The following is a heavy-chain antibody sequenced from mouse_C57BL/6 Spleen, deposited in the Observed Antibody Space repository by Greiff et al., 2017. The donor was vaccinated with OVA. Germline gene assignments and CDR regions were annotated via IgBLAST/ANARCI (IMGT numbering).Heavy chain of an antibody. Sequence: VQLQQSGAELVRPGASVKLSCKASGYTFTDYYINWVKQRPGQGLEWIARIYPGSGNTYYNEKFKGKATLTAEKSSSTAYMQLSSLTSEDSAVYFCARYGTTVVAWDYWGQGTTLTVSS. D-gene: IGHD1-1*01. CDR3: ARYGTTVVAWDY. CDR1: GYTFTDYY. V-gene: IGHV1-76*01. CDR2: IYPGSGNT. J-gene: IGHJ2*01.